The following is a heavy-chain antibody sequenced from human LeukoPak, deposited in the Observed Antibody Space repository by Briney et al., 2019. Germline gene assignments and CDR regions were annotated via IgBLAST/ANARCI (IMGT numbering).Heavy chain of an antibody. Sequence: VASVKVSCKASGYTFTSYYMHWVRQAPGQGLEWMGRIIPILGIANYAQKFQGRVTITADKSTSTAYMELSSLRSEDTAVYYCARSMVVAATDYYYYGMDVWGQGTTVTVSS. J-gene: IGHJ6*02. CDR3: ARSMVVAATDYYYYGMDV. CDR1: GYTFTSYY. CDR2: IIPILGIA. D-gene: IGHD2-15*01. V-gene: IGHV1-69*02.